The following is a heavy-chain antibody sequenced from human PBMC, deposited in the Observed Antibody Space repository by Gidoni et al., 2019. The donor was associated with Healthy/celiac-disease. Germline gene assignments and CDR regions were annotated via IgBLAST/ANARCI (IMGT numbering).Heavy chain of an antibody. Sequence: EVQLVESGGGLVQPGRSLSLSCAASGFTFDDYAMHWVRHAPGKGREWLSGISWNSGSIVYADSVKGRFTISRDNAKNSLYLQMNSLKAEDTALYYCAKGKTAMVMSYFDYWGQGTLVTVSS. D-gene: IGHD5-18*01. CDR3: AKGKTAMVMSYFDY. J-gene: IGHJ4*02. CDR1: GFTFDDYA. CDR2: ISWNSGSI. V-gene: IGHV3-9*01.